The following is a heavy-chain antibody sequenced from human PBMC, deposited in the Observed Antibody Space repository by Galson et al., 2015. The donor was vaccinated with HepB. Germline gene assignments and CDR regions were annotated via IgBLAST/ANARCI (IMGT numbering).Heavy chain of an antibody. V-gene: IGHV3-23*01. Sequence: SLRLSCAASGSTFRSYAMTWVRQAPGRGLDWVSSISGSGGNTYYTASVKGRFTISRDNSKNTLFLQMESLRVEDTAVYFCAKEGRNGYFGVYGGFDVWGHGTLVTVSS. D-gene: IGHD3-22*01. J-gene: IGHJ3*01. CDR3: AKEGRNGYFGVYGGFDV. CDR2: ISGSGGNT. CDR1: GSTFRSYA.